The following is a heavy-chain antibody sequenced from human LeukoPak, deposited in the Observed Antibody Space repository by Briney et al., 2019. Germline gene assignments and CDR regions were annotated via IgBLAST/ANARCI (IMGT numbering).Heavy chain of an antibody. D-gene: IGHD4-23*01. V-gene: IGHV1-46*01. CDR3: AREASGGYFDY. CDR2: INPTGDST. Sequence: ASVKVSCKVSGYTLTELSMHWVRQAPGQGLEWVGLINPTGDSTSYAQNFRGRVTMTRDTSTSTVYMDLSSLRSEDTAVYYCAREASGGYFDYWGQGTLVTVSS. J-gene: IGHJ4*02. CDR1: GYTLTELS.